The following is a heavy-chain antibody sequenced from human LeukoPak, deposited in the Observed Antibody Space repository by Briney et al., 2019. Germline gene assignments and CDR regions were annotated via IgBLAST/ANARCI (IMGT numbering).Heavy chain of an antibody. CDR2: IYSGGST. D-gene: IGHD3-22*01. CDR3: ARDTMIVVVITGEFDY. V-gene: IGHV3-66*01. J-gene: IGHJ4*02. Sequence: GGSLRLSCAASGFTVSSNYMSWVRQAPGKGLEWVSFIYSGGSTYYADSVKGRFTISRDNAKNSLYLQMNSLRAEDTAVYYCARDTMIVVVITGEFDYWGQGTLVTVSS. CDR1: GFTVSSNY.